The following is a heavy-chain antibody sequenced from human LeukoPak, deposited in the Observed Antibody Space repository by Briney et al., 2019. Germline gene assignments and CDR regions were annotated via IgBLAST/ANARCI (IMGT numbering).Heavy chain of an antibody. CDR3: AGGGGGWSRAFDI. D-gene: IGHD2-15*01. Sequence: PSETLSLTCTVSGGSISSYYWSWIRQPPGKGLEWIGYIYYSGSTNYNPSLKSRVTISVDTSKHQFSLNLSSVTAADAAVFYFAGGGGGWSRAFDIWGQGTMVTVSS. J-gene: IGHJ3*02. V-gene: IGHV4-59*01. CDR2: IYYSGST. CDR1: GGSISSYY.